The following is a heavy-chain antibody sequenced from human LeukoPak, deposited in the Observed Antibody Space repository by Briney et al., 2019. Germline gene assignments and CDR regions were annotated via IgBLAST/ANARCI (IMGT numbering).Heavy chain of an antibody. CDR1: GFTFGDYA. CDR2: IRSKAYGGTT. Sequence: GGSLRLSCTASGFTFGDYAMSWVRQAPGKGLEWVGFIRSKAYGGTTEYAASVKGRFTISRDDSKSIAYLQMNSLKTEDTAVYYCTRDTYSSGSGYWGQGTLVTVSS. D-gene: IGHD6-19*01. J-gene: IGHJ4*02. V-gene: IGHV3-49*04. CDR3: TRDTYSSGSGY.